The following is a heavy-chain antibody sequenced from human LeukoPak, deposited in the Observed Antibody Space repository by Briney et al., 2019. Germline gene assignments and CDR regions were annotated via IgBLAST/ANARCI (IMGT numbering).Heavy chain of an antibody. CDR2: IYYSGST. J-gene: IGHJ4*02. D-gene: IGHD1-1*01. Sequence: SETLSLTCTVSGGSISSYYWSWIRQPPGEGLEWIGYIYYSGSTNYNPSLKSRVTISVDTSKNQFSLKLSSVTAADTAVYYCARVGNLGSFDYWGQGTLVTVSS. CDR1: GGSISSYY. CDR3: ARVGNLGSFDY. V-gene: IGHV4-59*01.